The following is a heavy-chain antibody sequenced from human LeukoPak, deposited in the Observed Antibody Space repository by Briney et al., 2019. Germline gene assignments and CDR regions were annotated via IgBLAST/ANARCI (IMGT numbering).Heavy chain of an antibody. CDR1: GGTFSSYA. CDR3: ARDRDYGGNFHFDY. D-gene: IGHD4-23*01. Sequence: GASVKVSCKASGGTFSSYAISWVRQAPGQGLEWMGRIIPILGIANYAQKFQGRVTITADKSTSTAYMELSSLRSEDTAVYYCARDRDYGGNFHFDYWGQGTLVTVSS. CDR2: IIPILGIA. J-gene: IGHJ4*02. V-gene: IGHV1-69*04.